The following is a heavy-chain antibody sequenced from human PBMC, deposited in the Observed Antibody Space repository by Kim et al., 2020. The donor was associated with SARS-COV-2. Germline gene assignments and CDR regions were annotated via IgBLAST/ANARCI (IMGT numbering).Heavy chain of an antibody. V-gene: IGHV4-34*01. CDR3: SRGVGSSGPEYYNYYY. CDR2: INHSGST. J-gene: IGHJ6*03. CDR1: GGSFSGYY. D-gene: IGHD6-19*01. Sequence: SETLSLTCAVYGGSFSGYYWSWIRQPPGKGLEWIGEINHSGSTKDNPSLKSRRTISADTSKNQFPLMQSTVTAADTAVDYCSRGVGSSGPEYYNYYY.